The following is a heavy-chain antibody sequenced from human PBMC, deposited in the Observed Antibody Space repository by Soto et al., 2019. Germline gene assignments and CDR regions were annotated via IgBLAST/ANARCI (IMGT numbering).Heavy chain of an antibody. Sequence: PSETLSLTCAVSGDSVSSNRYYWGWVRHPPGKGLEWIGSIYHRGGTDYSSSLKSRVTTSVDTSRNEFSLKVSSVTAAATAVYYCARPFHATTGYCLSSSYYDFDYWGQGTLVTVSS. J-gene: IGHJ4*02. D-gene: IGHD2-2*01. V-gene: IGHV4-39*01. CDR2: IYHRGGT. CDR1: GDSVSSNRYY. CDR3: ARPFHATTGYCLSSSYYDFDY.